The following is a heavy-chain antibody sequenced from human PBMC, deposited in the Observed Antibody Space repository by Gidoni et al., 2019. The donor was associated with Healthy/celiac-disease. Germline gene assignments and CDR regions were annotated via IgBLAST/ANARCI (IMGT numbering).Heavy chain of an antibody. V-gene: IGHV1-8*02. CDR1: GYTFSSYP. Sequence: QVQLLQPGAALHKPAPSVMVPCKASGYTFSSYPLNWVRQATGQGLEWMGWMNPNSGNTGDRQKFQDRVTMTRNTSIRAAYMEMSSLRNEDTAVYYCARDYDFWSGYRYYYYGMDVWGQGTTVTVSS. CDR2: MNPNSGNT. CDR3: ARDYDFWSGYRYYYYGMDV. J-gene: IGHJ6*02. D-gene: IGHD3-3*01.